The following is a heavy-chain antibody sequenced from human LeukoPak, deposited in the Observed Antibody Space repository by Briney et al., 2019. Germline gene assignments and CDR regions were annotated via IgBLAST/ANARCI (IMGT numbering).Heavy chain of an antibody. CDR2: ISGSGGST. CDR3: AKSPGYSSGWSVFMDFDY. J-gene: IGHJ4*02. D-gene: IGHD6-19*01. V-gene: IGHV3-23*01. Sequence: GGSLRLSCAASGFTFSSYAMSWVRQAPGKGLEWVSAISGSGGSTYYADSVKGRFTISRDNSKNTLYLQMNSLRAEDTAVYYCAKSPGYSSGWSVFMDFDYWGQGTLVTVSS. CDR1: GFTFSSYA.